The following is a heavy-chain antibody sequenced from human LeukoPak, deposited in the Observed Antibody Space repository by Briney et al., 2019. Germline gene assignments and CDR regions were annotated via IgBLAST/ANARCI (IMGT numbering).Heavy chain of an antibody. CDR2: IYHSGST. J-gene: IGHJ2*01. CDR1: GGSISSSNW. CDR3: ARGYSSSWSPLWYFDL. D-gene: IGHD6-13*01. Sequence: PSETLSLTCAVSGGSISSSNWWSWVRQPPGKGLEWIGEIYHSGSTNYNPPLKSRVTISVDKSKNQFSLKLSSVTAADTAVYYCARGYSSSWSPLWYFDLWGRGTLVTVSS. V-gene: IGHV4-4*02.